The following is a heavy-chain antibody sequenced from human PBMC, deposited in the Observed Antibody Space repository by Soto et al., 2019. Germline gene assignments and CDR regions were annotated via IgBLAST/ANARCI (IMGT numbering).Heavy chain of an antibody. J-gene: IGHJ5*02. CDR3: ARSSPVVTAP. D-gene: IGHD2-21*02. V-gene: IGHV4-31*03. CDR2: IYYSGST. Sequence: PSETLSLTCTVSGGSMSTSDYYWSWIRQHPGKGLEWIGYIYYSGSTYYNPSLKSRITISVDTSKNQFSLKLSSVTAADTAVYYCARSSPVVTAPWGQGTLVTVSS. CDR1: GGSMSTSDYY.